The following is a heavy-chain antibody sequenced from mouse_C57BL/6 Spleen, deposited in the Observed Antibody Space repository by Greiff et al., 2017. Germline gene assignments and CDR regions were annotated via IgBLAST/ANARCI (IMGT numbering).Heavy chain of an antibody. CDR2: IRNKANGYTT. V-gene: IGHV7-3*01. CDR1: GFTFTDYY. J-gene: IGHJ2*01. D-gene: IGHD1-1*01. Sequence: EVKVVESGGGLVQPGGSLSLSCAASGFTFTDYYMSWVRQPPGKALEWLGFIRNKANGYTTEYSASVKGRFTISRDNSQSILYLQMNALRAEDSATYYCARYIVVSGFDYWGQGTTLTVSS. CDR3: ARYIVVSGFDY.